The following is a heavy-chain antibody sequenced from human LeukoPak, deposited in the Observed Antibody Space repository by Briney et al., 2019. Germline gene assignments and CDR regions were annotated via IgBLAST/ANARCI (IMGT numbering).Heavy chain of an antibody. CDR2: IYHSGST. Sequence: SGTLSLTCAVSGGSISSSNWWSWVRQPPGKGLEWIGEIYHSGSTNYNPSLKSRVTIPVDKSKNQFSLKLSSVTAADTAVYYCARVLTYDRSTHDAFDIWGQGTMVSVSS. CDR3: ARVLTYDRSTHDAFDI. J-gene: IGHJ3*02. V-gene: IGHV4-4*02. D-gene: IGHD3-22*01. CDR1: GGSISSSNW.